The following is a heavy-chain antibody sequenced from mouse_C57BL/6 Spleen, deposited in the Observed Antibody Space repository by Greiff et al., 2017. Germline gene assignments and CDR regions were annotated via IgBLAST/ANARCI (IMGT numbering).Heavy chain of an antibody. CDR1: GYAFSSSW. CDR2: IYPGDGDT. J-gene: IGHJ2*01. D-gene: IGHD1-1*01. Sequence: VQLQQSGPELVKPGASVKISCKASGYAFSSSWMNWVKQRPGKGLEWIGRIYPGDGDTNYNGKFKGKATLTADKSSSTAYMQLSSLTSEDSSVYFCARITTVAHFHYWGQGTTLTSSS. CDR3: ARITTVAHFHY. V-gene: IGHV1-82*01.